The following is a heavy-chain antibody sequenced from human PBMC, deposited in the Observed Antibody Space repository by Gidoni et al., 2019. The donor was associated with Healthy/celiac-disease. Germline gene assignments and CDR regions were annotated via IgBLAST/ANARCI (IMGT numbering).Heavy chain of an antibody. D-gene: IGHD3-22*01. Sequence: EVQLLESGGGLVQPGGSLRLSCAASGFTFSSYAMSWVRQAPGKGLEWVSAISGSGGSTYYADSVKGRFTISRDNSKNTLYLQMNSLRAEDTAVYYCAKDRNYYDSSGPNWFDPWGQGTLVTVSS. CDR3: AKDRNYYDSSGPNWFDP. CDR1: GFTFSSYA. V-gene: IGHV3-23*01. CDR2: ISGSGGST. J-gene: IGHJ5*02.